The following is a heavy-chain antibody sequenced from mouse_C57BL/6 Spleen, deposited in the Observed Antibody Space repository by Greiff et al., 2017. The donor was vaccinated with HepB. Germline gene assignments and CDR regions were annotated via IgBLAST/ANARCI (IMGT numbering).Heavy chain of an antibody. CDR3: ARDWDVGYFDY. J-gene: IGHJ2*01. V-gene: IGHV5-6*01. CDR1: GFTFSSYG. CDR2: ISSGGSYT. D-gene: IGHD4-1*01. Sequence: EVKLMESGGDLVKPGGSLKLSCAASGFTFSSYGMSWVRQTPDKRLEWVATISSGGSYTYYPDSVKGRFTISRDNAKNTLYLQMSSLKSEDTAMYYCARDWDVGYFDYWGQGTTLTVSS.